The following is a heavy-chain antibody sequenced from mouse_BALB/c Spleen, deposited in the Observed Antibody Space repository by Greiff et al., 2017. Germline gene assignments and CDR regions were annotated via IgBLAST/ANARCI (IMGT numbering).Heavy chain of an antibody. CDR1: GYSFTDYN. J-gene: IGHJ3*01. Sequence: VQLKESGPELVKPGASVKVSCKASGYSFTDYNMYWVKQSHGKSLEWIGYIDPYNGGTSYNQKFKGKATLTVDKSSSTAFMHLNSLTSEDSAVYYCAREGIYYGNPAWFAYWGQGTLVTVSA. CDR2: IDPYNGGT. D-gene: IGHD2-1*01. CDR3: AREGIYYGNPAWFAY. V-gene: IGHV1S135*01.